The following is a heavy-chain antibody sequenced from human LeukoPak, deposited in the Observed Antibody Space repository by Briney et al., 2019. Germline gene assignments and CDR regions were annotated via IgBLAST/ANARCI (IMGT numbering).Heavy chain of an antibody. Sequence: VASVKVSCTASGYTFTSYAMNWVRQAPGQGLEWMGWINTNTGNPTYAQGFTGRFVFSLDTSVSTAYLQISSLKAEDTAVYYCARALLTTVTTSPKDWGQGTLVTVSS. CDR3: ARALLTTVTTSPKD. CDR1: GYTFTSYA. J-gene: IGHJ4*02. D-gene: IGHD4-17*01. CDR2: INTNTGNP. V-gene: IGHV7-4-1*02.